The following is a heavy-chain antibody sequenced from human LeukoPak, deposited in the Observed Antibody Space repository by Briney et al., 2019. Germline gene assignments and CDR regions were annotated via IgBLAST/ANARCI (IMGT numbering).Heavy chain of an antibody. CDR2: IIPIFGTA. V-gene: IGHV1-69*13. CDR1: GGTFSSYA. CDR3: ARTIVVVVAATIDYYYGMDV. Sequence: SVKVSCKASGGTFSSYAISWVRQAPGQGLEWMGGIIPIFGTANYAQKFQGRVTITADESTSTAYMELSSLRSEDTAVYYCARTIVVVVAATIDYYYGMDVWGQGTTVTVSS. J-gene: IGHJ6*02. D-gene: IGHD2-15*01.